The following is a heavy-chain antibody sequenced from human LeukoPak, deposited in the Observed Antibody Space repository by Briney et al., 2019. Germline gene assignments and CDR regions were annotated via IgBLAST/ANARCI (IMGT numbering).Heavy chain of an antibody. CDR2: INTKSGDA. V-gene: IGHV1-2*02. CDR3: ARGEYSNGYPYRLDS. D-gene: IGHD3-16*01. J-gene: IGHJ4*02. Sequence: ASVKVSCKASGSTFSNYHINWVRQASGQGPEWMGWINTKSGDAKYNQAFQGRVTMTRDTSISTAYMELNRLRSDDTAMYYCARGEYSNGYPYRLDSWGQGTLVTVSS. CDR1: GSTFSNYH.